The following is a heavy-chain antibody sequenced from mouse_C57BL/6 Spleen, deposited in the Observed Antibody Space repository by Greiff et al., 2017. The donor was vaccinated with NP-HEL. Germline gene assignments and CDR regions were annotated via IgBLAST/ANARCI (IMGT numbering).Heavy chain of an antibody. CDR1: GFTFSSYA. CDR2: ISSGGDYI. D-gene: IGHD4-1*01. V-gene: IGHV5-9-1*02. CDR3: TRVGPNWDLDY. Sequence: EVNVVESGEGLVKPGGSLKLSCAASGFTFSSYAMSWVRQTPEKRLEWVAYISSGGDYIYYADTVKGRFTISRDNARNTLYLQMSSLKSEDTAMYYCTRVGPNWDLDYWGQGTTLTVSS. J-gene: IGHJ2*01.